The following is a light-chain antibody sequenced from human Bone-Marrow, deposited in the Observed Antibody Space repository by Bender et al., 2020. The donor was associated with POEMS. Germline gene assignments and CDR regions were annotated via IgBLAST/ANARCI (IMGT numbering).Light chain of an antibody. V-gene: IGLV1-44*01. CDR1: SSNIGTNP. CDR2: INN. Sequence: QSVLTQPPSVSGAPGQRVIISCTGSSSNIGTNPVNWYQQLPGTAPKLLIYINNQRPSGVPDRFSGSKSGTSASLAISGLQSEDEADYYCAAWEDSLNGWVFGGGTKLTVL. J-gene: IGLJ3*02. CDR3: AAWEDSLNGWV.